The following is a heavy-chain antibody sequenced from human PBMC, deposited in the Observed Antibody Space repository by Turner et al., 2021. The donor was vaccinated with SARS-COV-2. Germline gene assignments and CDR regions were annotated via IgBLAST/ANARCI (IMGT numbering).Heavy chain of an antibody. CDR2: YDPEDAET. CDR3: ATGYAYCGGDCSIDY. CDR1: GYTLTELS. J-gene: IGHJ4*02. Sequence: QVQLVQSWAEVKKPGASVKVSCKVSGYTLTELSMHWVRQAPGKGLEWMGGYDPEDAETIYAQEFQGRVTMTEDTSADTAYMELSSLRSEDTAVYYCATGYAYCGGDCSIDYWGQGTLVTVSS. V-gene: IGHV1-24*01. D-gene: IGHD2-21*02.